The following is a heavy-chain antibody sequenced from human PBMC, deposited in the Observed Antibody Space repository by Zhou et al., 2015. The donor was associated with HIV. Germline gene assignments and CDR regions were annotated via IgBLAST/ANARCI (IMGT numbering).Heavy chain of an antibody. CDR3: ATDMAAPQPSPHINIVY. CDR1: GYTFTGYY. V-gene: IGHV1-2*06. J-gene: IGHJ4*02. CDR2: INPNSGGT. D-gene: IGHD3-10*01. Sequence: QVQLVQSGAEVKKPGASVKVSCKASGYTFTGYYMHWVRQAPGQGLEWMGRINPNSGGTNYAQKFQGRVTMTRDTSISTAYMELSRLRPEDTAVFYCATDMAAPQPSPHINIVYWGQGTLLTVSS.